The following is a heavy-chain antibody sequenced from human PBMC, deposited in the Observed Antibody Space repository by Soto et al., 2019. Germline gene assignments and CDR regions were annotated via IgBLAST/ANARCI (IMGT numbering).Heavy chain of an antibody. D-gene: IGHD1-26*01. CDR2: IIPIFGTA. J-gene: IGHJ4*02. V-gene: IGHV1-69*13. CDR3: ARCNSGLPAHFDY. Sequence: ASVTVSCKASGGTFSSYATSWVRQAPGQGLEWMGGIIPIFGTANYAQKFQGRVTIAADESTSTAYMELSSLRSEDTAVYYCARCNSGLPAHFDYWGQGTLVTVSS. CDR1: GGTFSSYA.